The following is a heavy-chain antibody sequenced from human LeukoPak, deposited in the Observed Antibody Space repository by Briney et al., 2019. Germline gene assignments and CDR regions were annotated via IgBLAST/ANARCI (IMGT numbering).Heavy chain of an antibody. CDR1: GFTFSTHT. V-gene: IGHV3-21*01. D-gene: IGHD3-22*01. CDR2: ISSPSVYI. Sequence: VGSLRLSCAASGFTFSTHTMNWVRQAPGKGLEWVSSISSPSVYIYYADSLKGRLTISRDNAKNSLYLQVNSLRAEDAAVYYCARDAGYYDSSGHYNLLDYWGQGTLVTVSS. CDR3: ARDAGYYDSSGHYNLLDY. J-gene: IGHJ4*02.